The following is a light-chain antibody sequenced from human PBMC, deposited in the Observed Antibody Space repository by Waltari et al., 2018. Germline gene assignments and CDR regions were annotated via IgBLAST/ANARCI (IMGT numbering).Light chain of an antibody. V-gene: IGLV2-8*01. CDR1: SSDVGAHNY. Sequence: QSALTQPPSASGSPGQSVTISCTGTSSDVGAHNYVPWYQQYPGKAPKLIIYEVSKRPSGVPDRFSGSKSGNTASLTVSGLQADDEAEYYCSSHGGSKVFGGGTKLTVL. CDR3: SSHGGSKV. J-gene: IGLJ2*01. CDR2: EVS.